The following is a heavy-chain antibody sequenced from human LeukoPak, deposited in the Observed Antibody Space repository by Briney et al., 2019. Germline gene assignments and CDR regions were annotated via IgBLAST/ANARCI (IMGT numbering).Heavy chain of an antibody. V-gene: IGHV3-21*01. CDR3: ARVWGIAAAGKYYFDY. CDR2: ISSSSSYI. J-gene: IGHJ4*02. Sequence: GGSLRLSCAASGFTFSSYWMSWVRQAPGKGLEWVSSISSSSSYIYYADSVKGRFTISRDNAKNSLYLQMNSLRAEDTAVYYCARVWGIAAAGKYYFDYWGQGTLVTVSS. CDR1: GFTFSSYW. D-gene: IGHD6-13*01.